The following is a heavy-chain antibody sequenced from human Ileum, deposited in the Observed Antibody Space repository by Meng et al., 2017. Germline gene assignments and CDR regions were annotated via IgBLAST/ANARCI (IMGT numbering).Heavy chain of an antibody. CDR2: IYSSGST. D-gene: IGHD3-10*01. J-gene: IGHJ4*02. CDR1: GGCISSGGFY. CDR3: ARGPGRGSGSGSFDY. V-gene: IGHV4-31*01. Sequence: QGQRQESGPGLRKPSQTLALTCTASGGCISSGGFYWSWIRQHPGKGLEWIGYIYSSGSTYYNPSLKSLVSISVDTSKNQFSLKLSSVTAADTAVYYCARGPGRGSGSGSFDYWGQGTLVTVSS.